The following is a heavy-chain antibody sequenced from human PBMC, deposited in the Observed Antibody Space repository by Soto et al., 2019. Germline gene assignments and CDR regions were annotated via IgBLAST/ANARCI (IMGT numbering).Heavy chain of an antibody. CDR2: IIPIFGTA. J-gene: IGHJ4*02. CDR1: GGTFSSYA. CDR3: ARPPFYDSSGYYWDYFDY. D-gene: IGHD3-22*01. Sequence: ASVKVSCKASGGTFSSYAISWVRQAPGQGLEWMGGIIPIFGTANYAQKFQGRVTITADESTSTAYMELSSLRSEDTAVYYCARPPFYDSSGYYWDYFDYWGQGTLVTVSS. V-gene: IGHV1-69*13.